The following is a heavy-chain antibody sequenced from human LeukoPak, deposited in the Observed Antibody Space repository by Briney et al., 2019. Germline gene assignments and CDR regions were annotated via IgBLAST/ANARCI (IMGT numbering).Heavy chain of an antibody. CDR3: AREVVTATSYFDF. CDR1: GFGISSYW. V-gene: IGHV3-7*01. CDR2: IKQDGTEK. D-gene: IGHD2-21*02. J-gene: IGHJ4*02. Sequence: GGSLRLSCAASGFGISSYWMSWVRQAPGKGLEWVANIKQDGTEKYYVDSVKGRFTISRDNAKNSLYLQMSSLRAEDTAVYYCAREVVTATSYFDFWGQGTLVTVSS.